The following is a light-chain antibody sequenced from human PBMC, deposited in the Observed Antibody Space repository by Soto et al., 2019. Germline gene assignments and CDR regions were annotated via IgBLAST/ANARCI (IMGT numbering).Light chain of an antibody. CDR1: SSDVGNYNY. Sequence: QSALTQPASVSGSPGQSITISCTGASSDVGNYNYVSWYQQHPDKAPKLIIYEVSNRPSGVSNRFSGSKSGNTASLTISGLPAEDEADYYCSSYTSTSTPFVFGTGTKLTVL. CDR3: SSYTSTSTPFV. CDR2: EVS. J-gene: IGLJ1*01. V-gene: IGLV2-14*01.